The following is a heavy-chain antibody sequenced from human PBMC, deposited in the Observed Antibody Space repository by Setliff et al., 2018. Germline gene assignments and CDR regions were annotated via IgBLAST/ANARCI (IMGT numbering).Heavy chain of an antibody. Sequence: ETLSLTCAVSGYSISSGNYWGWIRQPPGKGLEWIGSISHSGSAYYNPSLKSRVTISLDMSKNQFYLNLRSVTAADTAVYFCARGTKTMVINYWYFDVWVRGTPVTVSS. D-gene: IGHD4-17*01. J-gene: IGHJ2*01. CDR1: GYSISSGNY. CDR3: ARGTKTMVINYWYFDV. V-gene: IGHV4-38-2*01. CDR2: ISHSGSA.